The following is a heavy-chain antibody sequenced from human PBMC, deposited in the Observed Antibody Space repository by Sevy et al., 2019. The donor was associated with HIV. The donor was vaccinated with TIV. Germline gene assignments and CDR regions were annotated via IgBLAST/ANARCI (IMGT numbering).Heavy chain of an antibody. J-gene: IGHJ4*02. CDR2: ISYDGSNK. D-gene: IGHD3-22*01. Sequence: GGSLRLSCAASGFTFSSYAMHWVRQAPGKGLERVAVISYDGSNKYYADSVKGRFTISRDNSKNTLYLQMNSLRAEDTAVYYCARVKKGGDYDSSGYPDYWGQGTLVTVSS. CDR1: GFTFSSYA. CDR3: ARVKKGGDYDSSGYPDY. V-gene: IGHV3-30-3*01.